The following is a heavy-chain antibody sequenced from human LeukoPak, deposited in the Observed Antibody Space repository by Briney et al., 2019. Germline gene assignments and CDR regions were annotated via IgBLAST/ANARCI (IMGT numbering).Heavy chain of an antibody. CDR2: IYYSGST. CDR1: GGPISSYY. Sequence: PSETLSLTCTVSGGPISSYYWSWIRQPPGKGLEWIGYIYYSGSTNYNPSLKSRVTISVDTSKNQFSLKLSSVTAADTAVYYCGGQYGEQWLVPPYYYYYGMDVWGQGTTVTVSS. J-gene: IGHJ6*02. D-gene: IGHD6-19*01. CDR3: GGQYGEQWLVPPYYYYYGMDV. V-gene: IGHV4-59*08.